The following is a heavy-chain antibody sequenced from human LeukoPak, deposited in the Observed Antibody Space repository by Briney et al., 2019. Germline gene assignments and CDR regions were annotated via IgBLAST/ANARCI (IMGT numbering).Heavy chain of an antibody. CDR1: GGSFSGYY. CDR3: ARRARSNPPDY. CDR2: INHSGST. V-gene: IGHV4-34*01. D-gene: IGHD4-11*01. J-gene: IGHJ4*02. Sequence: SETLSLTCAVYGGSFSGYYWSWIRQPPGKGQEWIGEINHSGSTNYNPSLKSRVTISVDTSKNQFSLKLSSVTAADTAVYYCARRARSNPPDYWGQGTLVTVSS.